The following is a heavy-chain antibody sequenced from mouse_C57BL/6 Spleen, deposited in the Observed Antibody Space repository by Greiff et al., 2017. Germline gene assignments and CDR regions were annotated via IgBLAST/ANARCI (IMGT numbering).Heavy chain of an antibody. D-gene: IGHD1-1*01. CDR2: IYPGDGDT. Sequence: VQLQQSGPELVKPGASVKISCKASGYAFSSSWMNWVKQRPGKGLEWIGRIYPGDGDTNYNGKFKGKATLPADKSSSTAYMQLSSLTSEDSAVYFCAFYYGSSYNWYFDVWGTGTTVTVSS. J-gene: IGHJ1*03. V-gene: IGHV1-82*01. CDR3: AFYYGSSYNWYFDV. CDR1: GYAFSSSW.